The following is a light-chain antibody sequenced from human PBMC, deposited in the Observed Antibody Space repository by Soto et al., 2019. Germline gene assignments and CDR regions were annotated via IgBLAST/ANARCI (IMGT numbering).Light chain of an antibody. V-gene: IGKV3-20*01. CDR2: AAS. J-gene: IGKJ3*01. CDR1: QSVSSSY. CDR3: QQSHTFPLT. Sequence: EIVLTQSPGTLSLSPGERATLSCRASQSVSSSYLVWHQQKPGQAPRLLIYAASRRATGIPDRFSGSGSGTDFTLTISRLEPEDFATYSCQQSHTFPLTFGPGTRVEIK.